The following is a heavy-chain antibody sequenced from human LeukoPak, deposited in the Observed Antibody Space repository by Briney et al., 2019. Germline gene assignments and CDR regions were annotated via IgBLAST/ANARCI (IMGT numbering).Heavy chain of an antibody. Sequence: SQTLSLTCTVSGGSISSGSYYWSWIRQPAGKGLEWIGRIYTSGSTNYNPSLKSRVTISVDTSKNQFSLKLSSVTAADTAVYYCARDFVGIAAAGLVYYYYMDVWGKGTTVTVSS. CDR2: IYTSGST. D-gene: IGHD6-13*01. CDR1: GGSISSGSYY. J-gene: IGHJ6*03. CDR3: ARDFVGIAAAGLVYYYYMDV. V-gene: IGHV4-61*02.